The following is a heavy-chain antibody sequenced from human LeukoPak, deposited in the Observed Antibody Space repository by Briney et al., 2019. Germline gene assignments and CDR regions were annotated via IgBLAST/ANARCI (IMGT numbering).Heavy chain of an antibody. CDR3: AKQFLGYKELDI. D-gene: IGHD1-1*01. Sequence: PGGSLRPSCAASGFTFSSYAMSWVRQAPGKGLEWVSAISGSGGSTYYADSVKGRFTISRDNSKNTLYLQMNSLRAEDTAVYYCAKQFLGYKELDIWGQGTMVTVSS. J-gene: IGHJ3*02. CDR2: ISGSGGST. CDR1: GFTFSSYA. V-gene: IGHV3-23*01.